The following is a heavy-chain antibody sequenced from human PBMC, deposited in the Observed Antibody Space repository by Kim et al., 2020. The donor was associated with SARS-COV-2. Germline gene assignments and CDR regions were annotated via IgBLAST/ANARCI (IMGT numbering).Heavy chain of an antibody. CDR2: ISYDGSNK. V-gene: IGHV3-30*18. Sequence: GGSLRLSCEASGFTFSSYGMHWVRQAPGKGPEWVAVISYDGSNKYYADSVKGRFTISRDNSKNTLYLQMNSLRAEDTAVYYCAKDSAYYDFWSGYLKEKDYYYYYGMDVWGQGTTVTVSS. CDR3: AKDSAYYDFWSGYLKEKDYYYYYGMDV. CDR1: GFTFSSYG. J-gene: IGHJ6*02. D-gene: IGHD3-3*01.